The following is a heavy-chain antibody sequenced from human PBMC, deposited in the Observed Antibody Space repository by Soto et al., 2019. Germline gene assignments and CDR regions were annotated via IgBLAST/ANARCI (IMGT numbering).Heavy chain of an antibody. D-gene: IGHD3-3*01. J-gene: IGHJ3*02. CDR2: MNPNSGNT. CDR1: GYTFTSYD. CDR3: VRDRTYYDFWSGYGDAFDI. V-gene: IGHV1-8*01. Sequence: ASVKVSCKASGYTFTSYDMNWVRQATGQGLEWMGWMNPNSGNTGYAQKFQGRVTMTRNTSISTAYMELRSLRSDDTAVYYCVRDRTYYDFWSGYGDAFDIWGQGTMVTVSS.